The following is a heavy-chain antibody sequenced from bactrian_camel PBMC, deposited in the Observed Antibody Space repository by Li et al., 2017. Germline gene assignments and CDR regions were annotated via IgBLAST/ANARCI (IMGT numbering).Heavy chain of an antibody. Sequence: HVQLVESGGGLVQPGGSLRLSCAASGYTYSSYCMGWFRQAPGKEREGVAVIDSDGLAKYADSVKGRFSISRDNAKKILYLQMDNLKPDDTAMYYCAGVRVSANYCYFSSAPVEYVNWGQGTQVTVS. J-gene: IGHJ4*01. CDR2: IDSDGLA. CDR1: GYTYSSYC. V-gene: IGHV3S9*01. CDR3: AGVRVSANYCYFSSAPVEYVN. D-gene: IGHD2*01.